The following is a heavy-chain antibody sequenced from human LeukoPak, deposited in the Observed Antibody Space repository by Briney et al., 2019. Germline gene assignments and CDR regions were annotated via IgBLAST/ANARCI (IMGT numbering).Heavy chain of an antibody. Sequence: SETLSLTCTVSGGSISSSSYYWGWIRQPPGKGLEWIGYVSYSGSTNYNPSLKSRVTISVDTSKNQFSLKLSSVTAADTAVYYCARDRVNRVRGVMFHYFDYWGQGTLVTVSS. CDR2: VSYSGST. CDR1: GGSISSSSYY. J-gene: IGHJ4*02. V-gene: IGHV4-61*01. D-gene: IGHD3-10*01. CDR3: ARDRVNRVRGVMFHYFDY.